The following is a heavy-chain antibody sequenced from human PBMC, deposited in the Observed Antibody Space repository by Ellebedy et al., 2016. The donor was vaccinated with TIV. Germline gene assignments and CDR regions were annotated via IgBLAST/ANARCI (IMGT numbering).Heavy chain of an antibody. CDR2: IGTAGDT. V-gene: IGHV3-13*01. J-gene: IGHJ4*02. CDR3: GRGRGSNRNVDS. D-gene: IGHD1-14*01. CDR1: GFTFSSYD. Sequence: GESLKISCAASGFTFSSYDMHWVRQGTGKGLEWVSAIGTAGDTYYPGSVKGRFTISRENAKNSLYLQITSLRAEDTAVYYCGRGRGSNRNVDSWGQGTLVTVSS.